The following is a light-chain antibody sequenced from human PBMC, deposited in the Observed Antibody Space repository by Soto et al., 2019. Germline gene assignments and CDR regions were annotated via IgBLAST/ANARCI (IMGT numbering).Light chain of an antibody. CDR1: SSDVGDYKY. Sequence: QSALTQPRSVFGSPGQSVTISCTGTSSDVGDYKYVSWYRQHPGKAPKLIIYDVSERPSGVPDRFSGSKSGNTASLTISGLQAEDEDDYYCCSYAGSYSYVFGTGTKLTVL. J-gene: IGLJ1*01. CDR3: CSYAGSYSYV. V-gene: IGLV2-11*01. CDR2: DVS.